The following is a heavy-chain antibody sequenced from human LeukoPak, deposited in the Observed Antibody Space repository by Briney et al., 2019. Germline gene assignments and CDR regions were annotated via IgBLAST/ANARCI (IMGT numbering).Heavy chain of an antibody. CDR1: GFTFSSYN. CDR3: AKGQRPYSDDAEIDY. V-gene: IGHV3-21*01. CDR2: ISSSSRYI. D-gene: IGHD5-18*01. Sequence: GGSLRLSCVASGFTFSSYNMNWVRQAPGKGLEWVSSISSSSRYIYYTDSVKGRFTISRDNAKNSLYLQMNSLRAEDTAVYYCAKGQRPYSDDAEIDYWGQGTLVTVSS. J-gene: IGHJ4*02.